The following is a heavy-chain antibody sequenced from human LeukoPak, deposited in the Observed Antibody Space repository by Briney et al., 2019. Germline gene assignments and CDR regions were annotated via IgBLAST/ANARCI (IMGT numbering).Heavy chain of an antibody. Sequence: GGSLRLSCAASGYIFHDCVMHWVRHRPGKGLEWVAGITWNSATIGYAGSVRGRFTISRDNAKKSVHLQMNSLTTDDTALYYCARGHPYYLDSRGPGTPVTVSS. CDR1: GYIFHDCV. CDR3: ARGHPYYLDS. V-gene: IGHV3-9*01. CDR2: ITWNSATI. D-gene: IGHD3-10*01. J-gene: IGHJ4*02.